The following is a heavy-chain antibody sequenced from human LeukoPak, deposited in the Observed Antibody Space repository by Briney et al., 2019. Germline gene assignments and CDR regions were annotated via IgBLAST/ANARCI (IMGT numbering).Heavy chain of an antibody. CDR2: IWYDGSNK. Sequence: GGSLRLSCAASGFTFSSYGMHWVRQAPGKGLEWVAVIWYDGSNKYYADSVRGRFTISRDNSKNTLYLQMKSLRAEDTAVYYCARDRAAAVAPVDYFDYWGQGTLVTVSS. CDR1: GFTFSSYG. CDR3: ARDRAAAVAPVDYFDY. V-gene: IGHV3-33*01. D-gene: IGHD6-19*01. J-gene: IGHJ4*02.